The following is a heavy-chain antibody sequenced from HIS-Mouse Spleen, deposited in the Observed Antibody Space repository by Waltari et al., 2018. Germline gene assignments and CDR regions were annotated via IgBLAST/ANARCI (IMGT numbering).Heavy chain of an antibody. V-gene: IGHV4-39*07. D-gene: IGHD2-15*01. CDR3: ARAVGYCSGGSCYSAFDI. CDR1: GGSISSSSYY. Sequence: QLQLQESGPGLVKPSETLSLTCTVSGGSISSSSYYWGWIRQPPGKGLEWIGSIYYSGATHYNPSLKGRVTISVDTSKNQFSRKLSSVTAADTAVYYCARAVGYCSGGSCYSAFDIWGQGTMVTVSS. CDR2: IYYSGAT. J-gene: IGHJ3*02.